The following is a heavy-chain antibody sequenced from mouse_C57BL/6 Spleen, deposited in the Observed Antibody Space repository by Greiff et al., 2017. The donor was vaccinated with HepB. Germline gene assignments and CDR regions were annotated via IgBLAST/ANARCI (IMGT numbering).Heavy chain of an antibody. V-gene: IGHV1-61*01. J-gene: IGHJ2*01. Sequence: QVQLQQPGAELVRPGSSVKLSCKASGYTFTSYWMDWVKQRPGQGLEWIGNIYPSDSETHYNQKFKDKATLTVDKSSSTAYMQRSSLTSEDSAVYYCARRTGTYFDYWGQGTTLTVSS. CDR1: GYTFTSYW. CDR2: IYPSDSET. D-gene: IGHD4-1*01. CDR3: ARRTGTYFDY.